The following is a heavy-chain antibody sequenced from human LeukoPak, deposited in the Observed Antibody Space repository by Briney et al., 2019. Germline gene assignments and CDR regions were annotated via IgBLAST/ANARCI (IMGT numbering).Heavy chain of an antibody. D-gene: IGHD3-22*01. CDR1: GGSIGSYY. Sequence: SETLSLTCTVSGGSIGSYYWSWIRQPPGKGLEWIGYIYYSGSTNYNPSLKSRVTISVDTSKNQFSLKLSSVTAADTAVYYCARGGISYYDSSGYPAYGMDVWGQGTTVTVSS. CDR2: IYYSGST. V-gene: IGHV4-59*01. J-gene: IGHJ6*02. CDR3: ARGGISYYDSSGYPAYGMDV.